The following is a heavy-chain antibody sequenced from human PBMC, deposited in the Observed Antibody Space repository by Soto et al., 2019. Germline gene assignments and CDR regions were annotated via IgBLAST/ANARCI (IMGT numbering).Heavy chain of an antibody. V-gene: IGHV3-21*01. CDR1: DFTFTSYT. CDR3: VRGEVPAD. Sequence: GGSLRFSCVSYDFTFTSYTMTWVRQAPGKELECVSSITTSSSYRDYSGSGKGRFTISRDNAKNSLFLQMNSLRAEDTAVYYCVRGEVPADWGQGTMVTGSS. D-gene: IGHD1-26*01. CDR2: ITTSSSYR. J-gene: IGHJ4*02.